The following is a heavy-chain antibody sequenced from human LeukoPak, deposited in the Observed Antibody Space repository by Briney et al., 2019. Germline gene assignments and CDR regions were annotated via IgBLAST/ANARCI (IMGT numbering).Heavy chain of an antibody. CDR1: GGTFSSYA. CDR2: IIPILGIA. J-gene: IGHJ4*02. Sequence: GSSVKVSCKASGGTFSSYAISWVRQAPGQGLEWIGRIIPILGIANYAQKFQGRVTITADKSTSTAYMELSSLRSEDTAVYYCARGGPYSSSWFDYWGQGTLVTVSS. D-gene: IGHD6-13*01. CDR3: ARGGPYSSSWFDY. V-gene: IGHV1-69*04.